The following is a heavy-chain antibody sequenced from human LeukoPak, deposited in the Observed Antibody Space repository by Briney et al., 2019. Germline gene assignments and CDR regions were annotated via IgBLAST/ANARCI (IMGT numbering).Heavy chain of an antibody. V-gene: IGHV3-30*02. Sequence: GGSLRLSCAASGFTFSSYGMHWVRQAPGKGLEWVAFIRYDGSNKYYADSVKGRFTISRDNSKNTLYLQMNSLRAEDTAVYYCFGELVHVYAFDIWGQGTMVTVSS. CDR1: GFTFSSYG. CDR2: IRYDGSNK. D-gene: IGHD3-10*01. CDR3: FGELVHVYAFDI. J-gene: IGHJ3*02.